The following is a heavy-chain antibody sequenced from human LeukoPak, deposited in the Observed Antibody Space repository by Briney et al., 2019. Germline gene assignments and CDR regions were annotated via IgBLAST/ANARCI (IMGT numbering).Heavy chain of an antibody. CDR1: GGSFSGYY. CDR2: INHSGST. CDR3: ARARLARAFDY. Sequence: SETLSLTCAVYGGSFSGYYWSWIRQPPGKGLEWIGEINHSGSTNYNPPLKSRVTISVDTSKNQFSLKLSSVTAADTAVYYCARARLARAFDYWGQGTLVTVSS. J-gene: IGHJ4*02. V-gene: IGHV4-34*01.